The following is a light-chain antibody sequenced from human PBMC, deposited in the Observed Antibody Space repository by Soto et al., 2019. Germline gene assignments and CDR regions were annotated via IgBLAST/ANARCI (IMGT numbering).Light chain of an antibody. CDR1: QAIRSW. V-gene: IGKV1-5*03. J-gene: IGKJ1*01. CDR3: QQDNSYSEA. Sequence: DIQMTQSPSTLSASLGDRVTITCRASQAIRSWLCWYQHKPGKAPKLLIYAASSLKSGVPSRFSGSGSGTEFTLTISSLQPEDFATYYCQQDNSYSEAFGQGTKVDIK. CDR2: AAS.